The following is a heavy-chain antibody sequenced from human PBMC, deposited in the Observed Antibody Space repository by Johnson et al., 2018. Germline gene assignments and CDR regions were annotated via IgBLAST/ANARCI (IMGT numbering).Heavy chain of an antibody. V-gene: IGHV4-59*11. Sequence: QVQLVESGPGLVKPSETLSLTCTVSGGSISSHYWSWIRQPPGKGLEWIGYIYYSGSTNYNPSLKSRVTISVDTSKNQFSLKLSSVTAADTAVYYWARGGGADYYYGMDVWGQGTTVTVSS. D-gene: IGHD1-26*01. J-gene: IGHJ6*02. CDR2: IYYSGST. CDR1: GGSISSHY. CDR3: ARGGGADYYYGMDV.